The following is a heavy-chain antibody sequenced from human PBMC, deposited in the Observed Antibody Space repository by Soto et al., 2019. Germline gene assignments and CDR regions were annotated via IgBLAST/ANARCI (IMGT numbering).Heavy chain of an antibody. CDR1: GFTFSSYG. V-gene: IGHV3-33*01. Sequence: QVQLVESGGGVVQPGRSLRLSCAASGFTFSSYGMHWVRQAPGKGLEWVAVIWYDGSNKYYADSVKGRFTISRDNSKNTLYLQMNSLRAEDTAVYYCARGMGTDRLYYYYYGMDVWGQGTTVTVSS. J-gene: IGHJ6*02. CDR2: IWYDGSNK. CDR3: ARGMGTDRLYYYYYGMDV.